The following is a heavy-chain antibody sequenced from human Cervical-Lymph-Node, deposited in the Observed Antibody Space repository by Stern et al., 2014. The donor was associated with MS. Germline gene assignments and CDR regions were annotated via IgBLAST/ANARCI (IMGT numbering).Heavy chain of an antibody. CDR3: ARVRGTMVRGVTVGYHYGLDV. V-gene: IGHV1-18*01. CDR1: GYTFSSYG. J-gene: IGHJ6*02. CDR2: ISNYNGNA. Sequence: QMQLVQSGAEVKKPGASVKVSCKASGYTFSSYGISWVRQAPGQGLEWMGWISNYNGNANHAQNLQYRVTMTTDTSTSTAYMELRSLRSDDTAVYYCARVRGTMVRGVTVGYHYGLDVWGQGTTVTVSS. D-gene: IGHD3-10*01.